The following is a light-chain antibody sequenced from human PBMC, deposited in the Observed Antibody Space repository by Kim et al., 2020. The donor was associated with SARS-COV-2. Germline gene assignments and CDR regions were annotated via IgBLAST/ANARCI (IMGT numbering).Light chain of an antibody. CDR1: KLGDKY. J-gene: IGLJ3*02. CDR3: QAWDSSTGV. CDR2: EDS. V-gene: IGLV3-1*01. Sequence: GSPGQTASITCSGDKLGDKYVGWYQQKPGQSPVRVIYEDSRRPSGIPERFLGSNSGNTATLTISGTQAMDEADYYCQAWDSSTGVFGGGTQLTVL.